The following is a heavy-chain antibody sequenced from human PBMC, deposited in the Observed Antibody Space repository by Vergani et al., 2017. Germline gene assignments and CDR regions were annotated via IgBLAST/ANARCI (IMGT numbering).Heavy chain of an antibody. CDR2: MNPNSGNT. V-gene: IGHV1-8*03. D-gene: IGHD2-15*01. Sequence: QVHLMQSGAEVKKPGASVTVSCKASGYTFTSYDINWVRQATGQGLEWMGWMNPNSGNTGYAQKFQGRVTITRNTSISTAYMELSSLRSEDTAVYYCARASRWVLLRKHYGMDVWGQGTTVTVSS. J-gene: IGHJ6*02. CDR3: ARASRWVLLRKHYGMDV. CDR1: GYTFTSYD.